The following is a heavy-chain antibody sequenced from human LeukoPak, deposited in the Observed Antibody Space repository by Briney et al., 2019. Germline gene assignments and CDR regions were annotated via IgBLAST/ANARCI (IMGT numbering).Heavy chain of an antibody. V-gene: IGHV3-7*01. CDR2: IKQDGSEK. J-gene: IGHJ4*02. CDR1: GFTFSSYR. CDR3: ARDDVLRYFDWLSQPQYYFDY. D-gene: IGHD3-9*01. Sequence: GGSLRLSCAASGFTFSSYRMSWVRQAPGKGLEWVANIKQDGSEKYYVDSVKGRFTISRDNAKNSLYLQMNSLRAEDTAVYYCARDDVLRYFDWLSQPQYYFDYWGQGTLVTVSS.